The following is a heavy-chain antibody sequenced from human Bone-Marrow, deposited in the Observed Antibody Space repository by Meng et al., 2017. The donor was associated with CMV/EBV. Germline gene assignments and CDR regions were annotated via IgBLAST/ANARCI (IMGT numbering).Heavy chain of an antibody. CDR3: ASDGIAVAGTHYYGMDV. J-gene: IGHJ6*02. D-gene: IGHD6-19*01. Sequence: ASVKVSCKASGYTFTSYYMHWVRQAPGQGLEWMGIINPSGGSTSYAQKFQGRVTMTRDTSTSTVYMELSSLRSEDTAVYYCASDGIAVAGTHYYGMDVWGQGTTVTVSS. CDR1: GYTFTSYY. CDR2: INPSGGST. V-gene: IGHV1-46*01.